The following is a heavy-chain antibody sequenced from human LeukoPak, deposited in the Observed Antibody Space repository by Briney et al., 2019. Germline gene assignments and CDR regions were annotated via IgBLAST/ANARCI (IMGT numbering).Heavy chain of an antibody. D-gene: IGHD4/OR15-4a*01. CDR3: ARPLGGATLHAFDI. J-gene: IGHJ3*02. CDR1: GGSISSSSYY. CDR2: IYYSGST. V-gene: IGHV4-39*01. Sequence: PSETLSLTCTVSGGSISSSSYYWSWIRQPPGKGLEWIGSIYYSGSTFYNPSLKSRVTISVDTSKNQFSLKLSSVTAADTAVYYCARPLGGATLHAFDIWGQGTMVTVSS.